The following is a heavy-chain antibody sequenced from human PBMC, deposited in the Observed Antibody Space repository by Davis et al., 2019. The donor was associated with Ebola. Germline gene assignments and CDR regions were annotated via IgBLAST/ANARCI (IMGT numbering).Heavy chain of an antibody. D-gene: IGHD2-8*02. CDR2: IYYSGST. J-gene: IGHJ4*02. V-gene: IGHV4-61*08. Sequence: PSETLSLTCAVSGGSISSGGYSWSWIRQPPGKGLEWIGYIYYSGSTNYNPSLKSRVTISVDTSKNQFSLKLSSVTAADTAVYYCARGLGLPWWMGSSYYFDYWGQGTLVTVSS. CDR1: GGSISSGGYS. CDR3: ARGLGLPWWMGSSYYFDY.